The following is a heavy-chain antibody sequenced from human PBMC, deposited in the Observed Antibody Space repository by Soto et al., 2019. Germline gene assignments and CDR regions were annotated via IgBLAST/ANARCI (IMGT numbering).Heavy chain of an antibody. CDR1: GFTFSDYV. CDR3: ARDQGGQSGNFIFDN. V-gene: IGHV3-33*01. Sequence: QVHLVESGGGVVQPGRSLRLSCAASGFTFSDYVMHWVRQAPGKGLEWVAVIWYRGRDIFYADSMKGRFTISRDNSKNTLYLQLNSLRAEDTAVYYCARDQGGQSGNFIFDNWGQGTLVTVSS. CDR2: IWYRGRDI. D-gene: IGHD1-26*01. J-gene: IGHJ4*02.